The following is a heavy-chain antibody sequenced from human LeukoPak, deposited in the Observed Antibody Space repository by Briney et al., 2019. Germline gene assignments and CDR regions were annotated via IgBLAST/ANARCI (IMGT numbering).Heavy chain of an antibody. CDR2: ISSSSSYI. D-gene: IGHD4-17*01. V-gene: IGHV3-21*01. CDR3: ARDLLDALGYGDYVYYFDY. J-gene: IGHJ4*02. Sequence: PGGSLRLSCAASGFTFSSYSMNWVRQPPGKGLEWVSSISSSSSYIYYADSVKGRLTISRDNAKNSLYLQMNSLRAEDTAVYYCARDLLDALGYGDYVYYFDYWGQGTLVTVSS. CDR1: GFTFSSYS.